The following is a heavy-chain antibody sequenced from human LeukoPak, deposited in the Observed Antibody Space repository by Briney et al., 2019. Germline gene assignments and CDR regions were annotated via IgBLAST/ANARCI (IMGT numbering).Heavy chain of an antibody. CDR3: ARDGITIFGVVISDSYYFDY. CDR1: GYTFTTYA. D-gene: IGHD3-3*01. J-gene: IGHJ4*02. CDR2: ISAYNGNT. Sequence: ASVKVSCKTSGYTFTTYAISWVRQAPGQGLEWMGWISAYNGNTNYAQKLQGRVTMTTDTSTSTAYMELRSLRSDDTAVYYCARDGITIFGVVISDSYYFDYWGQGTLVTVSS. V-gene: IGHV1-18*01.